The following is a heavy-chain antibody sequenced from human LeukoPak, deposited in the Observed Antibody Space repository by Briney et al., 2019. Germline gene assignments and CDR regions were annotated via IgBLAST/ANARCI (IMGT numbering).Heavy chain of an antibody. V-gene: IGHV1-18*01. CDR2: ISAYNGNT. D-gene: IGHD2-15*01. CDR3: ARGATPSMGDAFDI. J-gene: IGHJ3*02. Sequence: ASVKVSCKVSGYTLTELSMHWVRQAPGQGLEWMGWISAYNGNTNYPQKLQGRVTMTTDTSTSTAYMELRSLRSDDTAVYYCARGATPSMGDAFDIWGQGTMVTVSS. CDR1: GYTLTELS.